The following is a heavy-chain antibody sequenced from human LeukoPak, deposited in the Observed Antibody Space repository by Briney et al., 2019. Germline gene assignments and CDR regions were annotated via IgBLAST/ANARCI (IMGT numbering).Heavy chain of an antibody. Sequence: GGSLRLSCAASGFTFSNAWMSWVRQAPGKGLEWVGRIKSKTDGGTTDYAAPVKGRFTISRDDSKNTLYLQMNSLKTEDTAVYYCTTGSSGWSDYFDSWGQGTLVTVSS. CDR3: TTGSSGWSDYFDS. J-gene: IGHJ4*02. D-gene: IGHD6-19*01. V-gene: IGHV3-15*01. CDR2: IKSKTDGGTT. CDR1: GFTFSNAW.